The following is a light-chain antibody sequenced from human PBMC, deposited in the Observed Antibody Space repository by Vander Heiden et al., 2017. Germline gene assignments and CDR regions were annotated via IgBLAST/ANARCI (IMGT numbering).Light chain of an antibody. V-gene: IGKV1-33*01. CDR3: QQHESLPT. Sequence: DIKMTHSPAFLSASVGDRVTITCQASQYIGKYLSWYQQKPGKAPNLLIYAASNLEVGVPSRFSASGSGTEFILTINSLQPEEIAVYYCQQHESLPTFGQGTKVEIK. J-gene: IGKJ2*01. CDR1: QYIGKY. CDR2: AAS.